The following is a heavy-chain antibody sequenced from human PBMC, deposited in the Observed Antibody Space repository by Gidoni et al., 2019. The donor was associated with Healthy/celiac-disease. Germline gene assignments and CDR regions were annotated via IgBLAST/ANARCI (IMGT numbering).Heavy chain of an antibody. D-gene: IGHD3-3*01. CDR2: ISSSSSYI. Sequence: EVQLVESGGGLVKPGGSLRLSCAASGFTFSSYSMNWVRQAPGKGLEWVSSISSSSSYIYYADSVKGRFTISRDNAKNSLYLQMNSLRAEDTAVYYCARDAYLESVAFDIWGQGTMVTVSS. J-gene: IGHJ3*02. CDR3: ARDAYLESVAFDI. V-gene: IGHV3-21*01. CDR1: GFTFSSYS.